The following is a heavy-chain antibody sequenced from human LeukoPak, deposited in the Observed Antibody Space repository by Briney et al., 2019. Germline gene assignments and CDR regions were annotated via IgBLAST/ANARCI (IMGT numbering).Heavy chain of an antibody. Sequence: PGRSLRLSCTPSGFPFPDYSMTWVRQAPGKGLEWVGFIRSKASGETTGYAASVKGRFTISRDDSKSIAYLQMNTLKTEDTAVYYCTRDGSYYFYYYMDVWGKGTTVTVSS. CDR1: GFPFPDYS. D-gene: IGHD1-1*01. V-gene: IGHV3-49*04. CDR2: IRSKASGETT. CDR3: TRDGSYYFYYYMDV. J-gene: IGHJ6*03.